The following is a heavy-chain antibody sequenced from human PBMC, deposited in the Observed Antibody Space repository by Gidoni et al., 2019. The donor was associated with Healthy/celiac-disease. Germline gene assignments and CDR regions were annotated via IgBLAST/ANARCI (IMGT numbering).Heavy chain of an antibody. J-gene: IGHJ4*02. V-gene: IGHV3-30*01. CDR2: ISDDGSNK. CDR3: ARDSVTTGGFDY. Sequence: QMQLVASGGGVVRPGRSLRLSCAASGFPFSSYAMHWVRQAPGTGRAWVAVISDDGSNKYYADSVKGRFTISRDNSKNTLYLQMNSLRAEDTAVYYCARDSVTTGGFDYWGQGTLVTVSS. D-gene: IGHD4-4*01. CDR1: GFPFSSYA.